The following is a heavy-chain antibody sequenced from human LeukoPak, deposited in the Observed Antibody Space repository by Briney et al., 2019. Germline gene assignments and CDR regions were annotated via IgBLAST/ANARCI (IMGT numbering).Heavy chain of an antibody. CDR2: ISAYNGNT. Sequence: EASVKVSCKASGYTFTSYGISWVRQAPGQGLEWMGWISAYNGNTNYAQKLQGRVTMTTDTSTSTAYMELRSLRSDDTAVYYCASQPYDYYDSSGYYVDYWGQGTLVTVSS. CDR3: ASQPYDYYDSSGYYVDY. J-gene: IGHJ4*02. CDR1: GYTFTSYG. D-gene: IGHD3-22*01. V-gene: IGHV1-18*01.